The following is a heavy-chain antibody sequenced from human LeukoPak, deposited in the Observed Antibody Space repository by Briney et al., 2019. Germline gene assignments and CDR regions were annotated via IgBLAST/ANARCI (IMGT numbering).Heavy chain of an antibody. J-gene: IGHJ4*02. CDR3: AAVGGDVRLGELSLSPIDY. V-gene: IGHV1-58*02. CDR1: GYTFTGYY. D-gene: IGHD3-16*02. Sequence: SVKVSCKASGYTFTGYYMHWVRQAPGQGLEWIGWIVVGSGNTNYAQKFQERVTITRDMSTSTAYMELSSLRSEDTAVYYCAAVGGDVRLGELSLSPIDYWGQGTLVTVSS. CDR2: IVVGSGNT.